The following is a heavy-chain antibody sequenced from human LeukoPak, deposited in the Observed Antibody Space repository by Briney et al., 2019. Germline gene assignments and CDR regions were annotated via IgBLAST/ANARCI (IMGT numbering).Heavy chain of an antibody. Sequence: GRSLRLSCAASGFTFSGYGMHWVRQAPGKGLGWVAVISYDGSNKDYGDSVKGRFTISRDNSKNTLDLQMNSLRTEDTAVYYCAKEEKWLADSYGLDVWGQGTTVTVSS. J-gene: IGHJ6*02. V-gene: IGHV3-30*18. CDR3: AKEEKWLADSYGLDV. CDR2: ISYDGSNK. D-gene: IGHD6-19*01. CDR1: GFTFSGYG.